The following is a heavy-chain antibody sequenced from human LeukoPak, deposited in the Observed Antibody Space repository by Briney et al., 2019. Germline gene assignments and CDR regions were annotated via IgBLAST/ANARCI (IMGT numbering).Heavy chain of an antibody. D-gene: IGHD5-12*01. CDR3: AAGPMSGYAPYNWFDP. J-gene: IGHJ5*02. Sequence: ASVKVSCKVSGHSLAQLSMHWVRQALGKGPEWMGGFDPGDGERIYEQKFQGGVTMTEDTSTDTAYMKLSNLRSDDTAVYYCAAGPMSGYAPYNWFDPWGQGTLVTVSS. V-gene: IGHV1-24*01. CDR1: GHSLAQLS. CDR2: FDPGDGER.